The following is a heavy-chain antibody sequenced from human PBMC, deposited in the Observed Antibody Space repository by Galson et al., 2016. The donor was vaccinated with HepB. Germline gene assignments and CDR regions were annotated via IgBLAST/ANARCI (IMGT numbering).Heavy chain of an antibody. Sequence: SLRLSCAASGFTFNSYSMHWVRQAPGKGLDWVAVTSYDGSNEYYADSVKGRFTISSDNSKNTLYLQMNSLRLEDTAVYYCSRAERWYNFDLWGRGTLVTVSS. CDR3: SRAERWYNFDL. V-gene: IGHV3-30-3*01. D-gene: IGHD4-23*01. CDR2: TSYDGSNE. CDR1: GFTFNSYS. J-gene: IGHJ2*01.